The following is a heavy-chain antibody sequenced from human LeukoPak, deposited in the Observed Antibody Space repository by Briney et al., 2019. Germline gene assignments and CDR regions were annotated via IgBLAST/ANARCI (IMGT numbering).Heavy chain of an antibody. Sequence: SETLSLTCTVSGDSITNNNYYWGWIRQPPGKGLEWIGNIYYSGSTYYTPSLKSRVTISVDTSKNQFSLKLSSVIAADTAVYYCARAVSRWPHERFDYWGQGTLVTVSS. D-gene: IGHD6-13*01. CDR3: ARAVSRWPHERFDY. CDR2: IYYSGST. V-gene: IGHV4-39*07. J-gene: IGHJ4*02. CDR1: GDSITNNNYY.